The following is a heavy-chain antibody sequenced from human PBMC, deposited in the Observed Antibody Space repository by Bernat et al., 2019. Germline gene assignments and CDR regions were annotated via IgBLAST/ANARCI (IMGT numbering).Heavy chain of an antibody. J-gene: IGHJ4*02. CDR1: GGSFSGYY. CDR2: INHSGST. V-gene: IGHV4-34*01. D-gene: IGHD3-10*01. CDR3: ARPTGWFGEAYFDY. Sequence: QVQLQQWGAGLLKPSETLSLTCAVYGGSFSGYYWSWIRQPPGKGLEWIGEINHSGSTNYNPSLKSRVTISVDTSKNQFSLKLSSVTAADTAVYYCARPTGWFGEAYFDYWGQGTLVTVSS.